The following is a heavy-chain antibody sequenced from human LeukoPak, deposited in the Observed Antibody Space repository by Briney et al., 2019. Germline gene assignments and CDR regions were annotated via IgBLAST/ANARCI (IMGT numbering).Heavy chain of an antibody. J-gene: IGHJ3*02. V-gene: IGHV3-21*01. CDR1: GFTFRSYA. CDR2: INSSSSYI. D-gene: IGHD6-13*01. Sequence: GGSLRLSCAASGFTFRSYAMSWVRQAPGKGLEWVSSINSSSSYIYYADSVKGRFTISRDNAKNSLYLQMNSLRAEDTAVYYCAREIEIAAAGSPDAFDIWGQGTMVTVSS. CDR3: AREIEIAAAGSPDAFDI.